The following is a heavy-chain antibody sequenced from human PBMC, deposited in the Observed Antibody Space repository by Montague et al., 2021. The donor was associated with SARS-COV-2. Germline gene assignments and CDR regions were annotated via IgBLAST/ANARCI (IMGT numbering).Heavy chain of an antibody. CDR1: GGSISSYY. J-gene: IGHJ4*02. CDR2: IYYSGST. D-gene: IGHD2-2*02. CDR3: AREGLGYCSSTSCYRGFDY. Sequence: SETLSLTCTVSGGSISSYYWSWIRQPPGKGLEWIGYIYYSGSTNYNPSLKSRVTISVDTSKNQFSLKLSSVTAADTAMYYCAREGLGYCSSTSCYRGFDYWGQGTLVTVSS. V-gene: IGHV4-59*01.